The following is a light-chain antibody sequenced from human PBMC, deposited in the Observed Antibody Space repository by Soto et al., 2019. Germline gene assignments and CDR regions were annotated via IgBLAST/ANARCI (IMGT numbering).Light chain of an antibody. CDR3: QQYDSLPYT. CDR1: QDIDNS. J-gene: IGKJ2*01. V-gene: IGKV1-33*01. Sequence: DIQMTQSPSSLSASVGDRVTITCQASQDIDNSLNWYQQRPGKAPKFLIYAASNLESGVPSRFSGSGSGTDFTFTISSLQPEDFATYYCQQYDSLPYTFGQGTKLEI. CDR2: AAS.